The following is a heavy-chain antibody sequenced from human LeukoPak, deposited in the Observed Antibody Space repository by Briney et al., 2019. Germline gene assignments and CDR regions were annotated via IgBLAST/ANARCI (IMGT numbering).Heavy chain of an antibody. CDR2: ISGSGGST. CDR3: AKDLDDYGAGLNWFDP. D-gene: IGHD4-17*01. CDR1: GFTFSSYA. V-gene: IGHV3-23*01. Sequence: PGGSLRLSCAASGFTFSSYAMSWVRQAPGKGLEWVSAISGSGGSTYHADSVKGRFTISRDNSKNTLYLQMNSLRAEDTAVYYCAKDLDDYGAGLNWFDPWGQGTLVPVSS. J-gene: IGHJ5*02.